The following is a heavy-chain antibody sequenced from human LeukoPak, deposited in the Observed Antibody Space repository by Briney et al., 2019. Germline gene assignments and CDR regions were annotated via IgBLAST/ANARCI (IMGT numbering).Heavy chain of an antibody. J-gene: IGHJ6*03. Sequence: SETLSLTCAVYGGSFSGYYWSWIRQPPGKGLEWIGEINHSGSTNYNPSLKSRATISVDTSKNQFSLQLNSVTPEDTAVYYCARGFADNYYYYYMDVWGKGTTVTVSS. D-gene: IGHD3-22*01. CDR2: INHSGST. CDR1: GGSFSGYY. CDR3: ARGFADNYYYYYMDV. V-gene: IGHV4-34*01.